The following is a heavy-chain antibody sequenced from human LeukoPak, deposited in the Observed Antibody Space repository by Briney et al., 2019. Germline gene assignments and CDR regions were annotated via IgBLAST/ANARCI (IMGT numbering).Heavy chain of an antibody. CDR1: GFTFSSYW. CDR3: AKTAVAGLPDY. J-gene: IGHJ4*02. CDR2: INRDGTST. Sequence: QSGGSLRLPCAASGFTFSSYWMHWVRQAPGKGLVWVSRINRDGTSTDYADSVKGRFTTSRDNAKKTLYLQMNSLRAEDTAVYYCAKTAVAGLPDYWGQGTLVTVSS. V-gene: IGHV3-74*01. D-gene: IGHD6-19*01.